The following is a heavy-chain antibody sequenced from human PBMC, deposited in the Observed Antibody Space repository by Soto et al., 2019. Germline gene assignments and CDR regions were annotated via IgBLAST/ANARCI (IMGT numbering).Heavy chain of an antibody. D-gene: IGHD1-20*01. CDR2: VNDDGSST. Sequence: SLRLSCASSGFTFSRHWVHWVRQAPGKGLVWVARVNDDGSSTAYGDSVRGRFTISRDNAKNTLYLQMDSLKTEDTAVYYCARDLITASGGPNWYFDLWGRGTLVTVSS. J-gene: IGHJ2*01. CDR3: ARDLITASGGPNWYFDL. V-gene: IGHV3-74*01. CDR1: GFTFSRHW.